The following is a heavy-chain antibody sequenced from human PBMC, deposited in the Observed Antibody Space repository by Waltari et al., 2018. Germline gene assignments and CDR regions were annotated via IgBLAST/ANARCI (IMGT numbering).Heavy chain of an antibody. D-gene: IGHD6-6*01. CDR2: IYRSGKT. Sequence: QVQLHESGPRLVRPSETLSLNCSVSGASVHRGFSWAWIRQPPGRGLEWLGNIYRSGKTYYNPSLTSRFIISLDTSKNHFSLEVTSLTAADTALYFCANSRGAARPFDSWGQGTLVTVSS. CDR3: ANSRGAARPFDS. CDR1: GASVHRGFS. V-gene: IGHV4-38-2*02. J-gene: IGHJ4*02.